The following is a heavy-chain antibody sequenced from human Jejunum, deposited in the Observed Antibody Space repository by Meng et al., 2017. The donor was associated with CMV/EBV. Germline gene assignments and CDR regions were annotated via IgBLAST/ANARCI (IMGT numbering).Heavy chain of an antibody. J-gene: IGHJ6*02. CDR3: ARDRYCHNGVCYATPPPYYYGMSV. Sequence: LVRSAPGKGLDWVAFTHYDRPNNYYLNSVKGRFPISKDNSKNTLYLQMSSLRPEDTAVYYCARDRYCHNGVCYATPPPYYYGMSVWGQGTTVTVSS. CDR2: THYDRPNN. D-gene: IGHD2-8*01. V-gene: IGHV3-30*02.